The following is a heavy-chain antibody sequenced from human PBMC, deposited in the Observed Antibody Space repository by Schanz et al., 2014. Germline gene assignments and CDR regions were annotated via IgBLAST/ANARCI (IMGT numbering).Heavy chain of an antibody. J-gene: IGHJ4*02. D-gene: IGHD3-10*01. CDR3: AREWSSFDY. CDR2: IFTSGST. Sequence: QVRMQESGPGLVKPSQTLSLTCTVSGGSISSYYWSWIRQPAGKGLEWIGRIFTSGSTDYNPSLKSRVTISLDTSKNQFSLNLNSVTAADTAVYYCAREWSSFDYWGQGTLVTVS. CDR1: GGSISSYY. V-gene: IGHV4-4*07.